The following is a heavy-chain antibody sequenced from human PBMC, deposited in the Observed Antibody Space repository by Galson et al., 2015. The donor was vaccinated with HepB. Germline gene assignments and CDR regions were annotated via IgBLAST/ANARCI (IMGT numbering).Heavy chain of an antibody. V-gene: IGHV1-69*04. Sequence: SVKVSCKASGGTFSSYTISWVRQAPGQGLEWMGRIIPILGIANYAQKFQGRVTITADKSTSTAYMELSSLRSEDTAVYYCAREMAGRDGYNRDPDAFDIWGQGTMVTVS. D-gene: IGHD5-24*01. CDR1: GGTFSSYT. CDR3: AREMAGRDGYNRDPDAFDI. CDR2: IIPILGIA. J-gene: IGHJ3*02.